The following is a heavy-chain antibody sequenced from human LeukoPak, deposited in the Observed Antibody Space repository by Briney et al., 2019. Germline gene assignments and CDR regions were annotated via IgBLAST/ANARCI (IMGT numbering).Heavy chain of an antibody. D-gene: IGHD6-19*01. Sequence: GGSLRLSCAASGFTFSNYYMRWIRQAPGKGLEWVANINEDGSNKWHLGSVKGRFTVSRDNARNSLYLQTNSLRAEDTAVYYCTRVIVAVPGYFDYFDFWGQGALVTVSS. CDR3: TRVIVAVPGYFDYFDF. J-gene: IGHJ4*02. V-gene: IGHV3-7*01. CDR1: GFTFSNYY. CDR2: INEDGSNK.